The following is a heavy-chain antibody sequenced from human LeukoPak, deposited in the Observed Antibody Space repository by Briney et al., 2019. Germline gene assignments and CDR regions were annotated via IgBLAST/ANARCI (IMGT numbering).Heavy chain of an antibody. CDR2: IIPILGIA. D-gene: IGHD3-22*01. CDR3: ARVLLDYYDSSGYPSDY. V-gene: IGHV1-69*04. Sequence: GSSVKVSCKASGGTFSSYAISWVRQAPGQGLEWMGRIIPILGIANYAQKFQGRVTITADKSTSTAYMELGSLRSEDTAVYYCARVLLDYYDSSGYPSDYWGQGTLVTVSS. J-gene: IGHJ4*02. CDR1: GGTFSSYA.